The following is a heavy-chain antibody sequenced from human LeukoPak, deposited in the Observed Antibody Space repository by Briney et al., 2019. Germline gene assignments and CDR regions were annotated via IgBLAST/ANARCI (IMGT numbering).Heavy chain of an antibody. Sequence: GGSLKLSCAASGFTFSGSAMHWVRQASGKGLEWVGRIRSKANSYATAYAASVKGRFTISRDDSKNTAYLQMNSLKTEDTAVYYCTTDRMIYATNWAVSWFDPWGQGTLVTVSS. J-gene: IGHJ5*02. V-gene: IGHV3-73*01. CDR3: TTDRMIYATNWAVSWFDP. CDR2: IRSKANSYAT. D-gene: IGHD2-8*01. CDR1: GFTFSGSA.